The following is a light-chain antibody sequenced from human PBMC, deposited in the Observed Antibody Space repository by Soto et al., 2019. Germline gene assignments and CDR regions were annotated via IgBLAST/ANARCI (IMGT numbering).Light chain of an antibody. Sequence: EIVLTQSPGTLSLSPGERATLSCRASQSVSSSYLAWYHQRPGQAPRLLIYGASRRASGIPDRFSGSGSGTDFTLTISRLEPEDFAVYYCQQYGRSWTFGQGTKVDIK. CDR1: QSVSSSY. V-gene: IGKV3-20*01. CDR2: GAS. CDR3: QQYGRSWT. J-gene: IGKJ1*01.